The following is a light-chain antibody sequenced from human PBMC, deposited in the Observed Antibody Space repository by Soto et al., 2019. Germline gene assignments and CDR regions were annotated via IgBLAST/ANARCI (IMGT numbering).Light chain of an antibody. J-gene: IGLJ1*01. CDR2: DVS. Sequence: QSVLTQPASVSGSPGQSITISCTGTSSDVGGYNYVSWYQQHPGKAPKLMIYDVSNRPSGVSNRFSGSKSGNTASLTISGLQAEDEADYYCSSYTSSNTLPYVFGSGTKATVL. V-gene: IGLV2-14*03. CDR3: SSYTSSNTLPYV. CDR1: SSDVGGYNY.